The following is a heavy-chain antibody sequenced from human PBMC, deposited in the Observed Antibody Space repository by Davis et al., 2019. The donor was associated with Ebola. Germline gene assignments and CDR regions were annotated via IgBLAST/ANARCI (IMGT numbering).Heavy chain of an antibody. CDR3: AKDHQYGDFD. Sequence: GESLKISCAASGFPFSNYAMHWVRQAPDKGLEWVAVTSHDGSTTYYEDSVKGRFTISRDNSKNTSYPQMNSLRPEDTAVYYCAKDHQYGDFDWGQGTLVTVSS. CDR2: TSHDGSTT. D-gene: IGHD4-17*01. CDR1: GFPFSNYA. V-gene: IGHV3-30*04. J-gene: IGHJ4*02.